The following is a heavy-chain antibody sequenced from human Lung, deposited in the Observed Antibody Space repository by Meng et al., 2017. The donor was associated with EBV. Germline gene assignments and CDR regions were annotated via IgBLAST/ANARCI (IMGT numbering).Heavy chain of an antibody. D-gene: IGHD1-26*01. V-gene: IGHV4-34*01. CDR1: GGSFSGYY. J-gene: IGHJ4*02. Sequence: QLQQWGAGLLKPSETLSLTCAVYGGSFSGYYWSWIRQPPGKGLEWIGEINHSGSTNYNPSLKSRVTISVDESKNQFSLRLKSVTAADTAVYYCANRREVRPYYFDSWGQGTLVTVSS. CDR2: INHSGST. CDR3: ANRREVRPYYFDS.